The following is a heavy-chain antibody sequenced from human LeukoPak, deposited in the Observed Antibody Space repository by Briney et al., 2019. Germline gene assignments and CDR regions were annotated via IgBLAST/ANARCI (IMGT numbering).Heavy chain of an antibody. CDR3: AREPYYDILTGSGGYFDY. D-gene: IGHD3-9*01. J-gene: IGHJ4*02. CDR2: IYYSGST. Sequence: SSETLSLTRTVSGGSISSYYWSWIRQPPGKGLEWIGYIYYSGSTNYNPSLKSRVTISVDTSKNQFSLKLSSVTAADTAVYYCAREPYYDILTGSGGYFDYWGQGTLVTVSS. V-gene: IGHV4-59*01. CDR1: GGSISSYY.